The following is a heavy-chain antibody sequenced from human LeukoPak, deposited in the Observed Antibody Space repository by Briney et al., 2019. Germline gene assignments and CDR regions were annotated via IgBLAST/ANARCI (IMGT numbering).Heavy chain of an antibody. CDR2: IRNDGGST. D-gene: IGHD1-26*01. CDR3: ARDSGAGGSYSYLDY. V-gene: IGHV3-64D*08. CDR1: GFTFSRYF. J-gene: IGHJ4*02. Sequence: GGSLRLSCSASGFTFSRYFMHWVRQAPGKGLEYVSAIRNDGGSTFYADSVKGRFTISRDNSKNILYLQMSSLRAEDTAVYYCARDSGAGGSYSYLDYWGQGTLVTVSS.